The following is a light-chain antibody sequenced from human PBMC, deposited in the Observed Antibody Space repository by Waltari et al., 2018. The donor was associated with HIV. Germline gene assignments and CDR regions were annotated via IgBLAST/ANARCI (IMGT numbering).Light chain of an antibody. J-gene: IGLJ2*01. V-gene: IGLV2-14*03. Sequence: QSALTQPASVSGSPGQSITISCTGTSRDIGASNYVSWFQQPPGKAPKLIIYDVGKRPSGVSDRFSGSKSGNTASLTISGLQSEDEADYHCCAYAGPTGLSEVFGGGTKLTVL. CDR2: DVG. CDR3: CAYAGPTGLSEV. CDR1: SRDIGASNY.